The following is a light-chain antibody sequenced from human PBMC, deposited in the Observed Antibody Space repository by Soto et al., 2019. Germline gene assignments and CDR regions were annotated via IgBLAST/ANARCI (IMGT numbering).Light chain of an antibody. CDR2: RNN. CDR3: AAWDDSLSGKV. J-gene: IGLJ2*01. CDR1: SSNLGSNY. Sequence: QSVLTQPPSASGTPGQRVTISCSGSSSNLGSNYVYWYQQLPGTAPKLLIYRNNQRPSGVTDRFSGSKSGTSASLAISGLRSEDEADYYCAAWDDSLSGKVFGGGTKVTVL. V-gene: IGLV1-47*01.